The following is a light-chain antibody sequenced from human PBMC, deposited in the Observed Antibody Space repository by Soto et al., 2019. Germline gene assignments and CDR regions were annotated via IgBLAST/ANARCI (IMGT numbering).Light chain of an antibody. V-gene: IGLV1-44*01. CDR3: AAWEGSLNNVL. CDR2: GDN. J-gene: IGLJ2*01. CDR1: GSSIGTNT. Sequence: QSVLPQPPSASGTPGQRVTISCSGSGSSIGTNTVNWYRQLPGTAPKLLIYGDNQRPSGVPDRFSGSKSGTSASLAISGLESEDGADYYCAAWEGSLNNVLFGGGTELTVL.